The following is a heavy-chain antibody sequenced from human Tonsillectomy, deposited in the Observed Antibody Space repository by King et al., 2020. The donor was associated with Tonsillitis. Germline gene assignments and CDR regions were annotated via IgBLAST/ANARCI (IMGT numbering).Heavy chain of an antibody. D-gene: IGHD1-26*01. CDR2: INSDGSST. V-gene: IGHV3-74*01. J-gene: IGHJ3*02. CDR1: GFTFSSYW. CDR3: ARPIVGATHDAFDI. Sequence: VQLVESGGGLVQPGGSLRLSCAASGFTFSSYWMHWVRQAPGKGLVWVSRINSDGSSTSYADSVKGLFTISRDNAKNTLYLQMNSLRAEDTAVYYCARPIVGATHDAFDIWGQGTMVTVSS.